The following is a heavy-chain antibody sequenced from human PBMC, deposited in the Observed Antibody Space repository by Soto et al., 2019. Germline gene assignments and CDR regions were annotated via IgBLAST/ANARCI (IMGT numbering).Heavy chain of an antibody. CDR3: AKATRGQCIGAXXXXXXX. J-gene: IGHJ1*01. Sequence: EVQLLESGGGLVQPGGSLRLSCAASGFTFTNYAMNWVRHSPGKGLEWVASVIGTSIDTYHAASVKGRFTISRDNSRNTMYLEMNRLRAEDTAMYHCAKATRGQCIGAXXXXXXXXGXXILVTV. CDR2: VIGTSIDT. D-gene: IGHD2-15*01. CDR1: GFTFTNYA. V-gene: IGHV3-23*01.